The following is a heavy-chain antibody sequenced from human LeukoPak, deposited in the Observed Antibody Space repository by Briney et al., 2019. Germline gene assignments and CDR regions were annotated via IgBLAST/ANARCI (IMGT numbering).Heavy chain of an antibody. V-gene: IGHV4-39*01. J-gene: IGHJ5*02. Sequence: PSETLSLTCTVSGVSIRSSAYYWGWIRQPPGKGLEWIGSVYYSGSAYYNPSLKSRVTISVDTPKKQFSLELSSGPAADTAVYYCARQDRTAWFDPWGQGTLVTVSS. CDR1: GVSIRSSAYY. CDR2: VYYSGSA. CDR3: ARQDRTAWFDP.